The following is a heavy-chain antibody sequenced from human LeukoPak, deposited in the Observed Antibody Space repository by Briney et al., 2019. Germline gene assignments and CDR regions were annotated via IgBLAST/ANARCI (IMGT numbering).Heavy chain of an antibody. CDR1: GYTFTDYY. CDR2: INLNSGGT. V-gene: IGHV1-2*02. J-gene: IGHJ4*02. Sequence: ASVKVSCKASGYTFTDYYMHWMRQAPGQGLEWMGWINLNSGGTNYAQNFQGRVIMTRDTSISTAYVELSRLRSDDTAVYYCARDSIAAPGLSFDYWGQGTLVTVSS. CDR3: ARDSIAAPGLSFDY. D-gene: IGHD6-13*01.